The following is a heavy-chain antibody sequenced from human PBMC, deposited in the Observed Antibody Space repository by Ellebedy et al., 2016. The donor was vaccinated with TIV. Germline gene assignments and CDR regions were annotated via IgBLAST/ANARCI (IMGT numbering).Heavy chain of an antibody. J-gene: IGHJ5*02. D-gene: IGHD3-16*02. CDR1: GGSISSSSYY. CDR3: ARGEIRRGLSAGWFDP. CDR2: IYYSGST. Sequence: SETLSLTXTVSGGSISSSSYYWGWIRQPPGKGLEWIGSIYYSGSTNYNPSLKSRVTISVDTSKNQFSLKLSSVTAADTAVYYCARGEIRRGLSAGWFDPWGQGTLVTVSS. V-gene: IGHV4-39*07.